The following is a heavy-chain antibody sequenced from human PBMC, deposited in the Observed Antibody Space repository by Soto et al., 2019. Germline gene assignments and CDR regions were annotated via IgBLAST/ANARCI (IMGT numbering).Heavy chain of an antibody. CDR2: IIPLFGTT. D-gene: IGHD6-13*01. Sequence: SVKVSCKASGGTFSSYTIAWVRQAPGQGLEWMGEIIPLFGTTNYVEKFQGRLTITADASTSTAYMELSSLRSEDTAMYYCARDSIAAAGTDYWGQGTLVTVSS. J-gene: IGHJ4*02. CDR3: ARDSIAAAGTDY. CDR1: GGTFSSYT. V-gene: IGHV1-69*13.